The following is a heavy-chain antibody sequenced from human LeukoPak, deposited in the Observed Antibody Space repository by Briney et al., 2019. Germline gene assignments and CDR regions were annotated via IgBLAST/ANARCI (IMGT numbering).Heavy chain of an antibody. CDR2: IYYSGST. CDR1: GGSVSSGSYY. V-gene: IGHV4-61*01. Sequence: SETLSLTCTVSGGSVSSGSYYWSWIRQPPGKGLEWIGYIYYSGSTNYNPSLKSRVTISVDTSKNQFSLKLSSVTAADTAVYFCARLSPPGYSFGSFDYWGQGTLVTVSS. CDR3: ARLSPPGYSFGSFDY. J-gene: IGHJ4*02. D-gene: IGHD5-18*01.